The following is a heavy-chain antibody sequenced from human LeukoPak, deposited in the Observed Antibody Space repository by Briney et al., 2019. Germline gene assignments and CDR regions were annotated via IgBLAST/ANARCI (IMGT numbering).Heavy chain of an antibody. J-gene: IGHJ6*03. V-gene: IGHV1-2*02. CDR3: ARDHISSWPSGYYMDV. Sequence: GASVKVSCKASGYTFTGYYMHWVRQAPGQGLEWMGWINPNSGGTNYAQKFQGRVTMTRDTSISTAYMELSRLRSDDTAVYYCARDHISSWPSGYYMDVWGKGTTVTISS. CDR2: INPNSGGT. CDR1: GYTFTGYY. D-gene: IGHD6-13*01.